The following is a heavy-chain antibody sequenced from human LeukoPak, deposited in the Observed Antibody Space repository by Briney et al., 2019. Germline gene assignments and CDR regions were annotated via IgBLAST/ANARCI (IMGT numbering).Heavy chain of an antibody. CDR1: GDSVFSNSS. Sequence: SQTLSLTCAISGDSVFSNSSRNWIRQSPSRGLEWLGRTYYRSKWYNDYGVSVKSRININPDTSKNHFSLQLSSVTPEDTAVYYCVRGGQGDGHSADEGFDIWGQGTMVTVS. D-gene: IGHD5-18*01. CDR2: TYYRSKWYN. V-gene: IGHV6-1*01. J-gene: IGHJ3*02. CDR3: VRGGQGDGHSADEGFDI.